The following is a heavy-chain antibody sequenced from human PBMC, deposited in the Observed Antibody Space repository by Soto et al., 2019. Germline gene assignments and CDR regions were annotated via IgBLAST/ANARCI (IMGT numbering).Heavy chain of an antibody. CDR2: INHSGST. CDR3: ATSITGINWFDP. J-gene: IGHJ5*02. Sequence: SETLSLTCAVYGGSFSGYYWSWIRQPPGKVLEWIGEINHSGSTNYNPSLKSRVTISVDTSKNQFSLKLSSVTAADTAVYYCATSITGINWFDPWGQGTQVTVSS. D-gene: IGHD1-20*01. V-gene: IGHV4-34*01. CDR1: GGSFSGYY.